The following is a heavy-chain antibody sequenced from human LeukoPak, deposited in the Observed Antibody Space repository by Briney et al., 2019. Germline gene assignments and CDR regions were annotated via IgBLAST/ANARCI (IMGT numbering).Heavy chain of an antibody. CDR1: GYTLTDLS. CDR3: GTDSSSWYFDG. Sequence: ASVKVSCKVSGYTLTDLSMHWVRQAPGKGLEWMGGFDPENGETIYAQKFQGRVTMTRDTSTDTAYMELSSLRSEDTAVYYCGTDSSSWYFDGWGQRTLVSASS. J-gene: IGHJ4*02. V-gene: IGHV1-24*01. CDR2: FDPENGET. D-gene: IGHD6-13*01.